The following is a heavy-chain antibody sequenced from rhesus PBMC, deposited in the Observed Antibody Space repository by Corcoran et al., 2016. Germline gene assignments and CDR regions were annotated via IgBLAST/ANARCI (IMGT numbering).Heavy chain of an antibody. J-gene: IGHJ4*01. CDR3: ARGWTTVSPFDY. V-gene: IGHV4-173*01. Sequence: QLQLQESGPGLVKPSETLSLTCAVSGGSISSNWWSWIRQPPGKGLVWIGGISGSGGSTRYNPSLKSRVTISTDTYKNQLSLKLIAVTAADTAVYYCARGWTTVSPFDYWGQGVLVTVSS. CDR2: ISGSGGST. D-gene: IGHD4-35*01. CDR1: GGSISSNW.